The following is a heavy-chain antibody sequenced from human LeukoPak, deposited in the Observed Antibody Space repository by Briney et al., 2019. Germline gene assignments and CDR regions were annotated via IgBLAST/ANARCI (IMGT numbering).Heavy chain of an antibody. J-gene: IGHJ5*02. CDR3: ARGDYDFWSGPYWFDP. V-gene: IGHV4-34*01. D-gene: IGHD3-3*01. CDR1: GGSFSGYY. Sequence: SETLSLTCAVYGGSFSGYYWSWIRQPPGNGLEWIGEINHSGSTNYNPSLKSRVTISVDTSKSQFSLKLSSVTAADTAVYYCARGDYDFWSGPYWFDPWGQGTLVTVSS. CDR2: INHSGST.